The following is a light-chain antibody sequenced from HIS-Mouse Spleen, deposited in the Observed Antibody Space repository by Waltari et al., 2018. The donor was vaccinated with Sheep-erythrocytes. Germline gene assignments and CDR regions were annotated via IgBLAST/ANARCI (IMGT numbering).Light chain of an antibody. Sequence: DIQMTQSPSYVSASVGDRVTITCRASQGISSWLAWYQQKPGKAPKLLIYAESRLQSGVRSRFSGRGSGTEFTLTISRLQPEDFATYYGQQANSFPRTFSQGTKVEIK. CDR3: QQANSFPRT. CDR1: QGISSW. CDR2: AES. J-gene: IGKJ1*01. V-gene: IGKV1-12*01.